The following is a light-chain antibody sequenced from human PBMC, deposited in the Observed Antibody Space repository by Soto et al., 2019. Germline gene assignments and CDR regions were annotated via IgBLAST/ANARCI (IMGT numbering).Light chain of an antibody. CDR2: AAS. J-gene: IGKJ1*01. Sequence: AIQMTQSPSSLSASVGDRVTITCRASQVISNDLGWYQQKPGKAPRLLIYAASTLQTGVPSRFSGSGSGTDFALTISSLQPEDFATYYCLQDYNYPPTFGQGTKVEIK. V-gene: IGKV1-6*01. CDR1: QVISND. CDR3: LQDYNYPPT.